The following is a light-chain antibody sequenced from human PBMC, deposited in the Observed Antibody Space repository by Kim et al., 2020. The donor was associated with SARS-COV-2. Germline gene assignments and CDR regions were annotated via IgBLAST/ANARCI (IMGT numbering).Light chain of an antibody. CDR1: QSVLYSSNNKNY. V-gene: IGKV4-1*01. CDR2: WAS. Sequence: ATINCKSSQSVLYSSNNKNYLACYQQKPGQPPKLLIYWASTRESGVPDRFSGSGSGTDFTLTISSLQAEDGSVYYCQQYYSTPITFGQGTRLEIK. J-gene: IGKJ5*01. CDR3: QQYYSTPIT.